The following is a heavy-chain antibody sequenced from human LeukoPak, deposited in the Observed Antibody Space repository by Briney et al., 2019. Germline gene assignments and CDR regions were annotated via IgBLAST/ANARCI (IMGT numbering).Heavy chain of an antibody. J-gene: IGHJ4*02. D-gene: IGHD3-16*01. CDR2: ISTSSTYT. CDR1: GFTFSDYY. V-gene: IGHV3-11*06. CDR3: ARGLTITSPLDY. Sequence: GGSLRLSCAASGFTFSDYYMSWIRQAPRKGLEWVSYISTSSTYTNYADSVKGRFTISRDNAKNSLYLQMNSLRAEDTAVYYCARGLTITSPLDYWGQGTLVTVSS.